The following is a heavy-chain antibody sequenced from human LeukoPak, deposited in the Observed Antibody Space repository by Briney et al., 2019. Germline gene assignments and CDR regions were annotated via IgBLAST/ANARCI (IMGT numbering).Heavy chain of an antibody. CDR2: MNPNSGNT. D-gene: IGHD3-3*01. CDR3: ASDDFWSGSAVY. CDR1: GYTFTSYD. Sequence: ASVKVSCKASGYTFTSYDINWVRQATGQGLEWMGWMNPNSGNTGYAQKFQGRVTMTRDTSISTAYMELSRLRSDDTAVYYCASDDFWSGSAVYWGQGTLVTVSS. J-gene: IGHJ4*02. V-gene: IGHV1-8*01.